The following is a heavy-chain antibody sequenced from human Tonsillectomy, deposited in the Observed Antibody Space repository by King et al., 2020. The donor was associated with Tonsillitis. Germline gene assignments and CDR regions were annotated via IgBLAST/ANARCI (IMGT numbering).Heavy chain of an antibody. J-gene: IGHJ6*03. D-gene: IGHD6-6*01. V-gene: IGHV1-2*02. Sequence: QLVQSGAEVKKPGASVKVSCKASGYTFTGYYMHWVRQAPGQGLEWMGWINPNSGGTNYAQKFQGRVTITRDTSISTAYMELSRLRSDDTAVYYCARVRIAAFYYYYYYMDVWGKGTTVTVSS. CDR2: INPNSGGT. CDR3: ARVRIAAFYYYYYYMDV. CDR1: GYTFTGYY.